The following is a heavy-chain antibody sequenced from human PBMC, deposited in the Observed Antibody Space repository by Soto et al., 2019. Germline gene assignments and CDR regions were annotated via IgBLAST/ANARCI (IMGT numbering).Heavy chain of an antibody. Sequence: GESLKISCEDSGYRFTSYWMAWGRQLPGKGLEWMGLDYVDESATQYSPSFEGQVIISADQSLNSAYLQWTSLRASDTAMYYSARVRILSGLFRSFDYWRQGTQVTVSS. D-gene: IGHD3-10*01. J-gene: IGHJ4*02. V-gene: IGHV5-51*01. CDR2: DYVDESAT. CDR3: ARVRILSGLFRSFDY. CDR1: GYRFTSYW.